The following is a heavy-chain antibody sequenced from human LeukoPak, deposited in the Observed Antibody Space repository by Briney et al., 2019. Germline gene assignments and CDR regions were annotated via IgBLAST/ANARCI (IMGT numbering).Heavy chain of an antibody. Sequence: KSGGSLRPSCAASGFTFSSYSMNWVRQAPGKGLEWVSSISSSSSYIYYADSVKGRFTISRDNAKNSLYLQMNSLRAEDTAVYYCARDKKTDDYGDYWPWVVDYWGQGTLVTVSS. CDR3: ARDKKTDDYGDYWPWVVDY. J-gene: IGHJ4*02. V-gene: IGHV3-21*06. CDR2: ISSSSSYI. CDR1: GFTFSSYS. D-gene: IGHD4-17*01.